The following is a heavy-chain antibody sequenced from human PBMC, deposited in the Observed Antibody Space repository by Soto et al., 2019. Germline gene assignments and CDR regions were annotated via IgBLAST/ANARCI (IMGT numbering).Heavy chain of an antibody. CDR1: GLPFSTFG. Sequence: GGSLKFSWQAFGLPFSTFGMTWVGKAQGKGLEGVANIKQDGSEKYYVDSVKGRFTISRDNAKNSLYLQMNSLRAEDTAVYYCARAEGGYSNYFDYWGQGTLVTVSS. V-gene: IGHV3-7*03. CDR2: IKQDGSEK. D-gene: IGHD4-4*01. J-gene: IGHJ4*02. CDR3: ARAEGGYSNYFDY.